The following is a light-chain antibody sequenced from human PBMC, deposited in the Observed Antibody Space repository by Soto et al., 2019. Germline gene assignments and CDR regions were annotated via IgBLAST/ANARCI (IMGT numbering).Light chain of an antibody. V-gene: IGLV2-14*01. Sequence: QSVLTRPASVSGSAGQSITVSCTGTSNDIGGYNYVSWYQQHPGSAPKLIIFEVTNRPSGVSDRFSGSKSGNTASLTISGLQAEDEADYYCSSYTSSSTLYVFGTGTKSPS. CDR3: SSYTSSSTLYV. J-gene: IGLJ1*01. CDR1: SNDIGGYNY. CDR2: EVT.